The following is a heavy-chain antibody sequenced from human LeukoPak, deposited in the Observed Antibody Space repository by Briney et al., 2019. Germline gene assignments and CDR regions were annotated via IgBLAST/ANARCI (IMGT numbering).Heavy chain of an antibody. CDR3: ARDPYNWNPSDYYYYYGMDV. J-gene: IGHJ6*02. V-gene: IGHV6-1*01. CDR2: TYYRSKWYN. Sequence: PSQTLSLTCAISGDSVSSNNAAWNWIRQSPSRGLEWLGRTYYRSKWYNDYAVSVKSRITINPDTSKNQFSLQLNSVTPEDTAVYYCARDPYNWNPSDYYYYYGMDVWGQGTTVTVSS. CDR1: GDSVSSNNAA. D-gene: IGHD1-1*01.